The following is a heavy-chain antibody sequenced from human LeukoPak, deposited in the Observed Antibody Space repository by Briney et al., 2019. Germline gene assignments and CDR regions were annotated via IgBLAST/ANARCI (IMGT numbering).Heavy chain of an antibody. CDR2: IYYSGST. D-gene: IGHD6-19*01. V-gene: IGHV4-59*08. CDR1: GGSVSGYY. CDR3: ARRGYSSGYYYLDY. J-gene: IGHJ4*02. Sequence: SETLSLTCTVSGGSVSGYYWSWIRQPPGKGLEWIGYIYYSGSTDYNPSLKSRVTISSDPSKNQFSLKLSSVTAADTAVYYCARRGYSSGYYYLDYWGQGTLVAVSS.